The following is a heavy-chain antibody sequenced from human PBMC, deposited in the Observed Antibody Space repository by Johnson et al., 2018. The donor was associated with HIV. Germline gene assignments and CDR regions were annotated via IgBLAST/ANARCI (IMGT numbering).Heavy chain of an antibody. CDR2: IYSGGNT. D-gene: IGHD6-13*01. CDR1: GFTVSNNY. CDR3: ARSKGSIWYGSAFDI. J-gene: IGHJ3*02. Sequence: VQLVESGGVLVQPGRSLRLSCAASGFTVSNNYMSWVRQAPGKGLEWVSLIYSGGNTYYADSVKGRFTISRDNSKNTLYLQMNSLRGEDTAVYYCARSKGSIWYGSAFDIWGQGTMVTVSS. V-gene: IGHV3-66*02.